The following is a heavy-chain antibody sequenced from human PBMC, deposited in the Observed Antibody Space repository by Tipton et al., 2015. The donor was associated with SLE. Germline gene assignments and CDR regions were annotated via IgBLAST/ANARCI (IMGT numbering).Heavy chain of an antibody. Sequence: TLSLTCTVSGGSINSGDYYWTWIRQHPGGGLEWIGYIYYSGSTWYNPSLKTRLIISVDTSKNQFSLNLSSVTAADTAVYYCASLTDYYGSGTNWGQGTLVTVSS. CDR3: ASLTDYYGSGTN. V-gene: IGHV4-31*03. D-gene: IGHD3-10*01. J-gene: IGHJ4*02. CDR1: GGSINSGDYY. CDR2: IYYSGST.